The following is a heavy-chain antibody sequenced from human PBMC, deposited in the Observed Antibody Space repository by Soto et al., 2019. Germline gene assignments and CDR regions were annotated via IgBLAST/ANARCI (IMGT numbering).Heavy chain of an antibody. CDR1: GFTFSSYA. CDR3: VKVNGYDLGPCDY. CDR2: ISGSGGST. J-gene: IGHJ4*02. Sequence: EVQLLESGGGLVQPGGSLRLSCAASGFTFSSYAMSWVRQAPGKGLEWVSAISGSGGSTYYADSVKGRFTISRDSSKNTLYMQINSLRAEDTAVYYCVKVNGYDLGPCDYWGQGTLFTVSS. D-gene: IGHD5-12*01. V-gene: IGHV3-23*01.